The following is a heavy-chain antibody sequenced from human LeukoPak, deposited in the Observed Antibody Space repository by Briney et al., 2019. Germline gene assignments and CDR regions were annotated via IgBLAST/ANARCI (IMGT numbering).Heavy chain of an antibody. CDR2: ISYDGSNK. V-gene: IGHV3-30-3*01. J-gene: IGHJ4*02. Sequence: PGGSLRLSCAASGFTFSDYYMTWIRQAPGKGLEWVAVISYDGSNKYYADSVKGRFTISRDNSKNTLYLQMNSLRAEDTAVYYCARDPDYYDSSGYGQFDYWGQGTLVTVSS. CDR3: ARDPDYYDSSGYGQFDY. CDR1: GFTFSDYY. D-gene: IGHD3-22*01.